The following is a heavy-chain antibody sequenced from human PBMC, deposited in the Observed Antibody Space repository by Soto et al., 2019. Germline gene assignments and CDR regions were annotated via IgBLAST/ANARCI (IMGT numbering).Heavy chain of an antibody. D-gene: IGHD3-3*01. CDR1: GFSFSKYG. Sequence: QVQLVESGGGVVQPGTSLRLSCAASGFSFSKYGIHWVRQAPGKGLEWVAIITYDGSNKYYLDSVKGRFTISRDNSRNTAFLQMDSLTAEDTATYYCAKALSEWSPTYCFDSWGQGDRVTVTS. V-gene: IGHV3-30*18. J-gene: IGHJ4*02. CDR3: AKALSEWSPTYCFDS. CDR2: ITYDGSNK.